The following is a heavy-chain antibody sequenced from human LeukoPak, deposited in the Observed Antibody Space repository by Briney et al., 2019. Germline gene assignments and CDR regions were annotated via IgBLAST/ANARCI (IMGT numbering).Heavy chain of an antibody. D-gene: IGHD6-19*01. Sequence: PGGSLRLSCAASGFTFDAYAMHWVRQAPGKGLEWVSGISWNSGSIGYADSVKGRFTISRDNAKNSLYLQMNSLRAEDTAFYYCAKDLSSGPGGLAAFDIWGQGTMVTVPS. CDR1: GFTFDAYA. V-gene: IGHV3-9*01. J-gene: IGHJ3*02. CDR3: AKDLSSGPGGLAAFDI. CDR2: ISWNSGSI.